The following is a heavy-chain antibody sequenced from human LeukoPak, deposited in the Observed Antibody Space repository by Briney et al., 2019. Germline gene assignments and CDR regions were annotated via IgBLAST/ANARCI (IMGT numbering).Heavy chain of an antibody. Sequence: ASVKVSCKASGGTFSSYAISCVRQAPGQGLEWMGGIIPIFGTANYAQKFQGRVTITADKSTSTAYMELSSLRSEDTAVYYCARDPPPYDIVVVPAAPPDYYYYGMDVWGKGTTVTVSS. V-gene: IGHV1-69*06. D-gene: IGHD2-2*01. CDR1: GGTFSSYA. J-gene: IGHJ6*04. CDR3: ARDPPPYDIVVVPAAPPDYYYYGMDV. CDR2: IIPIFGTA.